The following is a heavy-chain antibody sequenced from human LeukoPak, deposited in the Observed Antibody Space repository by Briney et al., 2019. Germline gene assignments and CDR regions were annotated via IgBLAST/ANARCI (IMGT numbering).Heavy chain of an antibody. CDR2: IYSSGSA. CDR3: ARRAGNSWFFDY. CDR1: GGSISTYY. D-gene: IGHD6-13*01. Sequence: SETLSLTCTVSGGSISTYYWRWIRQPAGQGLEWIGHIYSSGSANYNPSLKSRVTMSVDTSKNQFSLRLTSVTAADPAVYYCARRAGNSWFFDYWGQGILVTVSS. J-gene: IGHJ4*02. V-gene: IGHV4-4*07.